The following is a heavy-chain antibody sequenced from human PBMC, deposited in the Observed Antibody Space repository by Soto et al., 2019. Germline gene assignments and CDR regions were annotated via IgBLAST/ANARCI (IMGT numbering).Heavy chain of an antibody. CDR2: INTDGGSS. J-gene: IGHJ3*02. V-gene: IGHV3-74*03. CDR1: GFTFSGHW. D-gene: IGHD2-2*01. CDR3: AREAGYCSRTSCYRRAFDT. Sequence: GGSLRLSCAASGFTFSGHWMHWVRQVPGKGLEWVSRINTDGGSSAYADSVKGRFTISRDNAKNTLYLQMKGLRAEDTAVYYCAREAGYCSRTSCYRRAFDTWGQGTTVTVSS.